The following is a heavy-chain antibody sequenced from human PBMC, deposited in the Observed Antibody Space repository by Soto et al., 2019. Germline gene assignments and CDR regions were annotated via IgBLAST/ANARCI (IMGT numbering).Heavy chain of an antibody. J-gene: IGHJ5*02. CDR1: GDSISSNNNY. V-gene: IGHV4-30-4*01. CDR3: ARVGSYYDSSGYYPEILWFDP. Sequence: SETLSLTCTVSGDSISSNNNYWSWIRQPPGEGLEWIGFISYSGTTSYSPSLKSRVAISLDTSKNQFSLSLSSVTAADTAVYYCARVGSYYDSSGYYPEILWFDPWGQGTLVTVSS. D-gene: IGHD3-22*01. CDR2: ISYSGTT.